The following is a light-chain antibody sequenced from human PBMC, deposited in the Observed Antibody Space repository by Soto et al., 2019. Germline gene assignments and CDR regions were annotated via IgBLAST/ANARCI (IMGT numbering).Light chain of an antibody. V-gene: IGKV3-20*01. CDR3: QHYCSSPPLT. CDR2: GAS. J-gene: IGKJ4*01. CDR1: QSVSSTF. Sequence: EFVLTQSPGTLSLSPGERATLSCRASQSVSSTFLAWYQQKPGQPPRLLIYGASTRGTGIPDRFSGSGSGTDFSLTISRLEPEDFAVYYCQHYCSSPPLTFGGGNKVEIK.